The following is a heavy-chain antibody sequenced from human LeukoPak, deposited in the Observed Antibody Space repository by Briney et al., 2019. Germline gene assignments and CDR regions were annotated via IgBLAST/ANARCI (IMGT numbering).Heavy chain of an antibody. J-gene: IGHJ5*02. CDR3: ARARDGHINNWFDP. D-gene: IGHD5-24*01. Sequence: SETLSLTCTVSGGSISSSSYYWGWIRQPPGKGLVWIGSIYYSGSTYYNPSLKSRVTISVDTSKNQFSLKMSSVTAADTAVYYCARARDGHINNWFDPWGQGTLVTVSS. CDR1: GGSISSSSYY. V-gene: IGHV4-39*07. CDR2: IYYSGST.